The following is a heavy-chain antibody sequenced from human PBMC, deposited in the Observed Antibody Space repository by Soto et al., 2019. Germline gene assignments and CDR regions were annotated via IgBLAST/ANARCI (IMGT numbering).Heavy chain of an antibody. CDR3: ARGAHYYNGMDV. CDR2: TYYRSKWYN. V-gene: IGHV6-1*01. J-gene: IGHJ6*02. CDR1: GDSVSSNSAG. Sequence: SQTLSLTCDISGDSVSSNSAGWNWIRQTPSRGLEWLGRTYYRSKWYNEYVVSVKSRMTINPDTSKNQFSLQLNSVTPEDTAVYYCARGAHYYNGMDVWGQGTTVTVSS.